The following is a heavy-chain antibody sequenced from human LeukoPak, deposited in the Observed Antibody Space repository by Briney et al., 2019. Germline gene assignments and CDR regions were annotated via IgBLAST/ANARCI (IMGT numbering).Heavy chain of an antibody. CDR3: ARVSVGSSGYFDY. V-gene: IGHV4-4*02. CDR2: IYHSGST. CDR1: GGPLGSSNW. D-gene: IGHD6-6*01. J-gene: IGHJ4*02. Sequence: SETLSLTCAVSGGPLGSSNWWGWVRHPPGKGREWIGEIYHSGSTNYNPSLKSRVTISVDKSKNQFSLKLSSVTAADTAVYYCARVSVGSSGYFDYWGQGTLVTVSS.